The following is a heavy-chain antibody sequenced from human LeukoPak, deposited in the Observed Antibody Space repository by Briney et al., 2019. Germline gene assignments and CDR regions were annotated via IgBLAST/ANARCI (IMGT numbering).Heavy chain of an antibody. Sequence: ASVKVSCKASGGTFSSYAISWVRQAPGQGLEWMGRIIPIFGTANYAQKFQGRVTITTDESTSTAYMELSSLRSEDTAVYYCARGGYYDSCGLNWFDPWGQGTLVTVSS. CDR1: GGTFSSYA. CDR2: IIPIFGTA. CDR3: ARGGYYDSCGLNWFDP. D-gene: IGHD3-22*01. V-gene: IGHV1-69*05. J-gene: IGHJ5*02.